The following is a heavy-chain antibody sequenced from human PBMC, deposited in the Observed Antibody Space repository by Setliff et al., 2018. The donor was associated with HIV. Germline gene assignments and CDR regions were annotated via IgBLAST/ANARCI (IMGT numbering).Heavy chain of an antibody. CDR1: GYSISSGYF. V-gene: IGHV2-5*01. CDR2: VSWNDDK. D-gene: IGHD6-13*01. J-gene: IGHJ4*02. Sequence: TLSLTCAVSGYSISSGYFWGWIRQPPGKGLEWLALVSWNDDKRYNPSLSARLTITKDTSKNQVVLTMTTMDPVDTATYHCAHRLATAGFHFDYWGQGMLVTVSS. CDR3: AHRLATAGFHFDY.